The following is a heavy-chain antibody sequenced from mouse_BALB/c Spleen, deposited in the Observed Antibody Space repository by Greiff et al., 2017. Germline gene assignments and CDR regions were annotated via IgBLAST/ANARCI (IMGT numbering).Heavy chain of an antibody. CDR2: ISYDGSN. Sequence: DVKLQESGPGLVKPSQSLSLTCSVTGYSITSGYYWNWIRQFPGNKLEWMGYISYDGSNNYNPYLKNRISITRDTSKNQFFLKLNSVTAEDTATYYCASDRSCYYRYFDVWGAGTTVTVSS. J-gene: IGHJ1*01. CDR3: ASDRSCYYRYFDV. CDR1: GYSITSGYY. V-gene: IGHV3-6*02.